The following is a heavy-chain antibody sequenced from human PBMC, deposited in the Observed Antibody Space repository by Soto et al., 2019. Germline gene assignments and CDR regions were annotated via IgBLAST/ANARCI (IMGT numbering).Heavy chain of an antibody. CDR3: ARSLVATFLDY. D-gene: IGHD5-12*01. CDR1: GFTVSSNY. Sequence: GGSLRLSCAASGFTVSSNYMSWVRQAPGKGLEWVSVIYSGGSTYYADSVKGRFTISRDNSKNTLYLQMNSLRAEDTAVYYCARSLVATFLDYWGQGTLVTVYS. J-gene: IGHJ4*02. CDR2: IYSGGST. V-gene: IGHV3-53*01.